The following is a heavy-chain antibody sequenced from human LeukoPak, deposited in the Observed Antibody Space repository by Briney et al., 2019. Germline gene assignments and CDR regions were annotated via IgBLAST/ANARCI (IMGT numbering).Heavy chain of an antibody. CDR3: AKDRKDIVAIGSYFDY. CDR1: GFTFDDYA. V-gene: IGHV3-9*01. D-gene: IGHD5-12*01. Sequence: GRSLRLSCAASGFTFDDYAMHRVRQAPGKGLEWVSGISWNSGSIGYADSVKGRFTISRDNAKNSLYLQMNSLRAEDTALYYCAKDRKDIVAIGSYFDYWGQGTLVTVSS. J-gene: IGHJ4*02. CDR2: ISWNSGSI.